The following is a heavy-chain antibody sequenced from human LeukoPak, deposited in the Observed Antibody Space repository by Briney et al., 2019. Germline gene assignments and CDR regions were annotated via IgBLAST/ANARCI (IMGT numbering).Heavy chain of an antibody. CDR2: IYYSGST. CDR3: ARQGGSYPDY. D-gene: IGHD1-26*01. V-gene: IGHV4-59*08. Sequence: SETPSLTCTVSGGSISSYYWSWIRQPPGKGLEWIGYIYYSGSTNYNPSLKSRVTISVDTSKNQFSLKLSSVTAADTAVYYCARQGGSYPDYWGQGTLVTVSS. CDR1: GGSISSYY. J-gene: IGHJ4*02.